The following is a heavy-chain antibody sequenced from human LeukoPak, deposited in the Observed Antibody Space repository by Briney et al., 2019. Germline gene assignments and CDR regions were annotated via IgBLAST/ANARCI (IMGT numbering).Heavy chain of an antibody. J-gene: IGHJ4*02. D-gene: IGHD2-2*01. CDR3: AKDRSAVPAASNY. Sequence: GGSLRLSCAASGFTFTNYAMTWVRQAPGKGLEWVSSISGSGDNTYYADSVKGRFTISRDNFKNMVFLQMNSLRAEDTAVYYCAKDRSAVPAASNYWGQGTLVTVSS. CDR1: GFTFTNYA. V-gene: IGHV3-23*01. CDR2: ISGSGDNT.